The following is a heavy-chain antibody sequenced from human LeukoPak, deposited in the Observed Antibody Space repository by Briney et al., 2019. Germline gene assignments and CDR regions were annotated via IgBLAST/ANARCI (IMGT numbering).Heavy chain of an antibody. CDR3: ARPPSRGYSSSFEY. V-gene: IGHV5-51*01. Sequence: GESLKISCKGSGYSFTSYWIGWVRQMPGKGLEWMGVIHPGDTDTIYSPSFQGQVTISADKSISTAYLQWSSLKASDTAMYYCARPPSRGYSSSFEYWGQGTLVTVSS. D-gene: IGHD2-2*03. CDR1: GYSFTSYW. CDR2: IHPGDTDT. J-gene: IGHJ4*02.